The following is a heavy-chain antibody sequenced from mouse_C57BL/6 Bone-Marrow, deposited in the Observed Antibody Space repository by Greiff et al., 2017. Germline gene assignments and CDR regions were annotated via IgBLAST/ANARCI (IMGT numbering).Heavy chain of an antibody. CDR1: GYAFSSSW. CDR3: ARSSDYYAMDC. J-gene: IGHJ4*01. CDR2: IYPGDGDT. V-gene: IGHV1-82*01. D-gene: IGHD3-1*01. Sequence: VQRVESGPELVKPGASVKISCKASGYAFSSSWMNWVKQRPGKGLEWIGRIYPGDGDTNYNGKFKGKATLTADKSSSTAYMQLSSLTSEDSAVYFCARSSDYYAMDCWGQGTSVTVSS.